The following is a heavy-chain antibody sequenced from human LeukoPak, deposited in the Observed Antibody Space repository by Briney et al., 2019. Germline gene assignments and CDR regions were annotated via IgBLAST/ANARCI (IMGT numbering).Heavy chain of an antibody. D-gene: IGHD6-19*01. CDR3: AREGAGEQWPYFDY. CDR1: GFTFSSYA. V-gene: IGHV3-30-3*01. J-gene: IGHJ4*02. CDR2: ISYDGSNK. Sequence: GRSLRLSCAASGFTFSSYAMHWVRQAPGKGLEWVAVISYDGSNKYYTDSVKGRFTISRDNSKNTLYLQMNSLRAEDTAVYYCAREGAGEQWPYFDYWGQGTLVTVSS.